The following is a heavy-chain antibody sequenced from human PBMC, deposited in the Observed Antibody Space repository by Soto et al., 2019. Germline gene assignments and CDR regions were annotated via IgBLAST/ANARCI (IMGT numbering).Heavy chain of an antibody. D-gene: IGHD3-3*01. CDR2: IFSNDEK. V-gene: IGHV2-26*01. Sequence: SGPTLVNPTETLTLTCTVSGSSLSNARMGVSWIRQPPGKALEWLAHIFSNDEKSYSTSLKSRLTISKDTSKSQVVLTMTNMDPVDTATYYCARMPITIFGVAPFDYWGQGTLVTVSS. CDR3: ARMPITIFGVAPFDY. J-gene: IGHJ4*02. CDR1: GSSLSNARMG.